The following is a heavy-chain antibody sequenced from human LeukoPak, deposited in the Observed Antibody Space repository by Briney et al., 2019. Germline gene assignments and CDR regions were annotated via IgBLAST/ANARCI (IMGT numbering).Heavy chain of an antibody. Sequence: PSETLSLTCAVYGGSFSGYYWSWIRQPPGKGLEWIGEINHSGSTNYNPSLKSRVTISVDTSKNQFSLKLSSVTAADTAVYYCASPGAGYQSNWFDPWGQGTLVTVSS. D-gene: IGHD5-12*01. V-gene: IGHV4-34*01. CDR1: GGSFSGYY. J-gene: IGHJ5*02. CDR2: INHSGST. CDR3: ASPGAGYQSNWFDP.